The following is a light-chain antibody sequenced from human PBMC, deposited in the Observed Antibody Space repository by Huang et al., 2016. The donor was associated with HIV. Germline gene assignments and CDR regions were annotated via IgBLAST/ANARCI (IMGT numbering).Light chain of an antibody. CDR3: QQYSDYST. CDR2: KAS. CDR1: QSISSW. J-gene: IGKJ1*01. V-gene: IGKV1-5*03. Sequence: DIQMTQSPSTLSASVGDRVTITCRASQSISSWLAWYQQKPGKDPKLLIYKASTLESGVPSRFSGSGSGTEFTLTISSLQPDDFATYYCQQYSDYSTFGQGTKVEIK.